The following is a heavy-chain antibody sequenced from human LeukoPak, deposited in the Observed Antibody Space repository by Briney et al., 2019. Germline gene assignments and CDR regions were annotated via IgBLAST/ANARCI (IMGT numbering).Heavy chain of an antibody. CDR3: ARVLNYYYYMDV. Sequence: SSETLSLTCTVSGGPISSYYWSWIRQPPGKGLEWIGYIYYSGSTNYNPSLKSRVTISVDTSKNQFSLKLSSVTAADTAVYYCARVLNYYYYMDVWGKGTTVTISS. CDR1: GGPISSYY. CDR2: IYYSGST. V-gene: IGHV4-59*01. D-gene: IGHD2-15*01. J-gene: IGHJ6*03.